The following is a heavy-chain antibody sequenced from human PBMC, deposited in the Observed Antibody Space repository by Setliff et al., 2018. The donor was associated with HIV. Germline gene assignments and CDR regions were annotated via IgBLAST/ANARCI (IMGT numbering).Heavy chain of an antibody. CDR2: ISGSGGST. CDR3: AKDRTVVVITIFDY. CDR1: GFTFSSYD. D-gene: IGHD3-22*01. Sequence: GGSLRLSCAASGFTFSSYDMSWVRQAPGKGLEWVSAISGSGGSTYYADSVKGRFTISRDNSKNTLYLQMSSLRAEDTAVYYCAKDRTVVVITIFDYWGQGTLVTVSS. J-gene: IGHJ4*02. V-gene: IGHV3-23*01.